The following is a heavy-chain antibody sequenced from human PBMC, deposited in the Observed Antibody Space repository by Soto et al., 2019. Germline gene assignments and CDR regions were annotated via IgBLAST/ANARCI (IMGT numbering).Heavy chain of an antibody. CDR3: ARDRLMATAGTARHYFGLDV. J-gene: IGHJ6*02. CDR2: IYYSGNT. Sequence: PSETLSLTCTVSGGSIRSGGYYWSWVRQNPRRGLEWIGNIYYSGNTYYNPPLKSRLTISVDTSKNQFSLNLSSVTAAATAVYYCARDRLMATAGTARHYFGLDVWGQGTTVTVSS. D-gene: IGHD5-18*01. V-gene: IGHV4-31*03. CDR1: GGSIRSGGYY.